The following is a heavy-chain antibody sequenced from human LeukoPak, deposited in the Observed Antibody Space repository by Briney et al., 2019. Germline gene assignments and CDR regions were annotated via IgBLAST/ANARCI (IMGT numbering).Heavy chain of an antibody. V-gene: IGHV3-21*01. CDR3: NLLTMIVVGHLTSSTP. Sequence: GGSLRLSCAASGFIFSSYGMHWVRQAPGKGLEWVSSISSSSSYIYYADSVKGRFTISRDNTKNSLYLQMNSLRAEDTAVYYCNLLTMIVVGHLTSSTPWGQGTLVTVSS. CDR2: ISSSSSYI. D-gene: IGHD3-22*01. J-gene: IGHJ5*02. CDR1: GFIFSSYG.